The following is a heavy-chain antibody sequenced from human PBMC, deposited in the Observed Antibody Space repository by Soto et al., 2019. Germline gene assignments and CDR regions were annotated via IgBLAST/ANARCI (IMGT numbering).Heavy chain of an antibody. Sequence: SVTMCVTRIVAGGNLISYCWSWIRKKTGKGLEWIGYIYYSGSTNYNPSLKSRVTISVDTSKNQFSLKLSSVTAADTAVYYCARGLITGSHYSGGWYYFDSWGQGTQVTVSS. CDR1: GGNLISYC. V-gene: IGHV4-59*01. CDR3: ARGLITGSHYSGGWYYFDS. CDR2: IYYSGST. D-gene: IGHD6-19*01. J-gene: IGHJ4*02.